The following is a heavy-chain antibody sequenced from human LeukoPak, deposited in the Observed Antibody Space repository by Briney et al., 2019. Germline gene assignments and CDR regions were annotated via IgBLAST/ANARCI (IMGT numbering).Heavy chain of an antibody. D-gene: IGHD3-10*01. Sequence: PGGSLRLSCAASGFTFSDSYMTWVRQTPGKGLEWVSSISSSSSYIYYADSVKGRFTISRDNAKNSLYLQMNSLRAEDTAVYYCARRGVYGSGAFYLDYWGQGTLVTVSS. CDR1: GFTFSDSY. CDR3: ARRGVYGSGAFYLDY. V-gene: IGHV3-21*01. J-gene: IGHJ4*02. CDR2: ISSSSSYI.